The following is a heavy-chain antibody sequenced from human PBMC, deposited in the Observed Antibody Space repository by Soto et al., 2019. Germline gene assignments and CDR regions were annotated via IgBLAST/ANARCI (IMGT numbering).Heavy chain of an antibody. Sequence: QVQLQESGPGLVKPSQTLSLTCTVSGGSISNGGYYWSWIRQHPGKGLEWFGYIYYSGRTYYNPSLKSRVSMSVDTSKNQFSLKLSSVTAADTAVYYCARALLGLTYYGSGSYYKGGMDVWGQGTTVTVSS. J-gene: IGHJ6*02. CDR3: ARALLGLTYYGSGSYYKGGMDV. D-gene: IGHD3-10*01. CDR1: GGSISNGGYY. CDR2: IYYSGRT. V-gene: IGHV4-31*03.